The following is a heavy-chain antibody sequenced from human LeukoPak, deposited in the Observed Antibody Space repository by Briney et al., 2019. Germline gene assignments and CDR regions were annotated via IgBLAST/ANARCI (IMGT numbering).Heavy chain of an antibody. J-gene: IGHJ4*02. Sequence: QPGGSLRLSCAASGFTFSSYSMNWVRQAPGKGLEWVSYISSSSSTIYYADSVKGRFTISRDNAKNSLYLQMNSLRDEDTAVYYCARDRGDYYDSSGYYYFDYRGQGTLVTVSS. CDR1: GFTFSSYS. CDR3: ARDRGDYYDSSGYYYFDY. D-gene: IGHD3-22*01. V-gene: IGHV3-48*02. CDR2: ISSSSSTI.